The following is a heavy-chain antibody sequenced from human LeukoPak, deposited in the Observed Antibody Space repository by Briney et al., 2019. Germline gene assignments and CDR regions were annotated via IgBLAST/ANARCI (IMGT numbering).Heavy chain of an antibody. V-gene: IGHV3-7*01. D-gene: IGHD1-1*01. CDR2: IKQDGSEK. CDR3: ARDPHRRQLDPDY. CDR1: GFTFSSYW. Sequence: GGSLRLSCAASGFTFSSYWMSWVRQAPGKGLEWVANIKQDGSEKYYVDSVKGRFTISRDSAKNSLYLQMNSLRAEDTAVYYCARDPHRRQLDPDYWGQGTLVTVSS. J-gene: IGHJ4*02.